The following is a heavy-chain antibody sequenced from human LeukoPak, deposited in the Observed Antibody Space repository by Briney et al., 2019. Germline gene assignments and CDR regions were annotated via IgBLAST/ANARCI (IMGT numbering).Heavy chain of an antibody. Sequence: SETLSHTCTVSGGSISSYYWSWIRQPPGKGLEWNANIYYSGRTNCNPSLKSRVTISVDTSKNQFSLKLSSVTAADTAVYYCARDSKFGFLNWFDPWGQGILVTVSS. CDR3: ARDSKFGFLNWFDP. J-gene: IGHJ5*02. D-gene: IGHD3-10*02. CDR1: GGSISSYY. CDR2: IYYSGRT. V-gene: IGHV4-59*01.